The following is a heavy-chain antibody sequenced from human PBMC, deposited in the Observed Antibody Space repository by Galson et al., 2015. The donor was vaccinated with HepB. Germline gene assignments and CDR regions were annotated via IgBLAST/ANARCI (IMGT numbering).Heavy chain of an antibody. CDR3: ARGPAPLQLRFLEPKPYYYYYMDV. J-gene: IGHJ6*03. Sequence: SLRLSCAASGFTFSDYYMSWIRQAPGKGLEWVSYISSSGSTIYYADSVKGRFTISRDNAKNSLYLQMNSLRAEDTAVYYCARGPAPLQLRFLEPKPYYYYYMDVWGKGTTVTVSS. CDR2: ISSSGSTI. D-gene: IGHD3-3*01. V-gene: IGHV3-11*01. CDR1: GFTFSDYY.